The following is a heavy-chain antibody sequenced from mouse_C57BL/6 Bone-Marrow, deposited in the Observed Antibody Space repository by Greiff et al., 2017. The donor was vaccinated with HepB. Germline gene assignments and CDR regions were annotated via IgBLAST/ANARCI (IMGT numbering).Heavy chain of an antibody. CDR1: GFTFSDYY. Sequence: EVMLVESEGGLVQPGSSMKLSCTASGFTFSDYYMAWVRQVPEKGLEWVANINHDGSSTYYLDSLKSRFIISRDNAKNILYLQMSSLKSEATATYSCARDLDYFDSWGQGTTLTVSS. V-gene: IGHV5-16*01. CDR3: ARDLDYFDS. CDR2: INHDGSST. J-gene: IGHJ2*01.